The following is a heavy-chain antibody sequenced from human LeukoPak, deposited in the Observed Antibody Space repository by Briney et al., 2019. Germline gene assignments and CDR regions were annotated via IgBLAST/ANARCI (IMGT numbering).Heavy chain of an antibody. J-gene: IGHJ4*02. Sequence: ASVKVSCKAYGYTFTGYYMHWVRQAPGQGLEWMGWINPNSGGTNYAQKVQGRVTMTRDTSISTAYMELSRLRSDDTAVYYCARGRSYSRVQYWGQGTLVTVSS. D-gene: IGHD6-13*01. CDR3: ARGRSYSRVQY. CDR2: INPNSGGT. CDR1: GYTFTGYY. V-gene: IGHV1-2*02.